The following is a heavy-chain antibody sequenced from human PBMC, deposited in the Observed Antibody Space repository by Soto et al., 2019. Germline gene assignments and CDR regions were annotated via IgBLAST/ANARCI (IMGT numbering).Heavy chain of an antibody. CDR1: GYTFTSHG. J-gene: IGHJ3*02. V-gene: IGHV1-18*01. CDR2: ISTYNGKT. Sequence: QLQLVQSGGEVKTPGASVKVSCTTSGYTFTSHGISWVRQAPGQGLEWMGWISTYNGKTDYAQKSQGRVTMTADTRKSTVYMEVRSLRSDDTAVYYCARLLTEGATYREDAFDMWGQGTKVTVSS. D-gene: IGHD1-26*01. CDR3: ARLLTEGATYREDAFDM.